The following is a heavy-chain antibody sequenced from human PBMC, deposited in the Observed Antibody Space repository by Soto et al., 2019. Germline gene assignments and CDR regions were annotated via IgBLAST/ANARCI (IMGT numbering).Heavy chain of an antibody. Sequence: QVQLQESGPGLVKPSETLSLTCTVAGGSINAFYWNWIRQPPGKGLEWIGQYFYTGNTRYKPSLESRVTMSVDASKNPFSLRLSSVTAADTAVYYCARLEPNSNLDSWGQGILVTVSS. D-gene: IGHD3-22*01. V-gene: IGHV4-59*01. CDR2: YFYTGNT. CDR1: GGSINAFY. CDR3: ARLEPNSNLDS. J-gene: IGHJ5*01.